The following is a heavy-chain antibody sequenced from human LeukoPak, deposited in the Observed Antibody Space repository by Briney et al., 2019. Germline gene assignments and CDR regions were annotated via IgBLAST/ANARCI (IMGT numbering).Heavy chain of an antibody. CDR2: IYYTGST. D-gene: IGHD3-3*01. V-gene: IGHV4-39*06. Sequence: SETLSLTCTVSGGSISSGTYYWGWIRQPPGKGLEWIGSIYYTGSTYYNPSLKSRVTISVDTSKNQFALRLSSVTAADTATYYCATGNSEIGLRYWGQGTLVTVSS. CDR1: GGSISSGTYY. J-gene: IGHJ4*02. CDR3: ATGNSEIGLRY.